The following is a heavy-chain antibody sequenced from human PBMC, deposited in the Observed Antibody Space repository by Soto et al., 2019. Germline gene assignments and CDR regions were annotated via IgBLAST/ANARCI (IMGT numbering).Heavy chain of an antibody. V-gene: IGHV1-69*01. CDR1: GGTFSSYA. CDR2: IIPIFGTA. J-gene: IGHJ6*02. Sequence: ASVKVSCKASGGTFSSYAISWVRQAPGQGLEWMGGIIPIFGTANYAQKFQGRVTITADESTSTAYMELSSLRSEDTAVYYCARAIGSEYGSGSYGMDVWGQGTTVTVS. CDR3: ARAIGSEYGSGSYGMDV. D-gene: IGHD3-10*01.